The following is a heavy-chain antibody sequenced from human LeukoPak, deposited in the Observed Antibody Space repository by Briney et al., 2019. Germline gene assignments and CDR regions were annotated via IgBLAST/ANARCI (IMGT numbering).Heavy chain of an antibody. Sequence: GGSPRLSCAASGFTFSSYNMNWVRQAPGKGLEWVAYISIGTSFIYYADSVKGRFTISRDNAKNSLYLQVNSLRAEDTAVYYCARSPTFRGWFDPWGQGTLVTVSS. CDR3: ARSPTFRGWFDP. D-gene: IGHD2/OR15-2a*01. V-gene: IGHV3-21*01. CDR1: GFTFSSYN. CDR2: ISIGTSFI. J-gene: IGHJ5*02.